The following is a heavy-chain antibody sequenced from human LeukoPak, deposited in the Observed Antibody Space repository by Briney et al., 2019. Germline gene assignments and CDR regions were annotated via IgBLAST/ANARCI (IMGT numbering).Heavy chain of an antibody. CDR3: ARGPAGGIAVAGIEGGWDLPFDP. D-gene: IGHD6-19*01. V-gene: IGHV1-18*01. CDR1: GYTFTSYG. J-gene: IGHJ5*02. CDR2: ISAYNGHT. Sequence: PSASVTVSCTASGYTFTSYGISWVRQAPGRGREWMGWISAYNGHTNYTQTLHSRVTMTPGTSTSTAYMELRSLRSDDTAVYYCARGPAGGIAVAGIEGGWDLPFDPWGQGTLVTVYS.